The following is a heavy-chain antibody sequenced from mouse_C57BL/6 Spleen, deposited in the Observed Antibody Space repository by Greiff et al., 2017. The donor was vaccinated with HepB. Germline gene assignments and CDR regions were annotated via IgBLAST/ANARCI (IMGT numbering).Heavy chain of an antibody. Sequence: DVMLVESGGGLVKPGGSLKLSCAASGFTFSSYAMPWVRQSPEKRLEWVETISDGGSYTYYPDKVKGRFTISRDKAKNNLYLQMSHLKSEDTAMYYCARERRGDVFDYWGQGTTLTVSS. D-gene: IGHD3-3*01. CDR2: ISDGGSYT. CDR3: ARERRGDVFDY. V-gene: IGHV5-4*01. J-gene: IGHJ2*01. CDR1: GFTFSSYA.